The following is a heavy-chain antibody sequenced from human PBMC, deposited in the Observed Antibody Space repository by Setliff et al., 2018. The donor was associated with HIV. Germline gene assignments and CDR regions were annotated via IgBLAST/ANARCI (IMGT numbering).Heavy chain of an antibody. CDR2: ISWNSDSI. Sequence: GGSLRLSCAASGFNFKDFSMHWVRQRPGKGLEWVSGISWNSDSIAYADSVRGRFTISRDNAKNSLYLQMNSLRPEDTAFYYCAKNTPSIINYPYYYYMDVWGKGTTVTVSS. CDR3: AKNTPSIINYPYYYYMDV. V-gene: IGHV3-9*01. D-gene: IGHD1-7*01. CDR1: GFNFKDFS. J-gene: IGHJ6*03.